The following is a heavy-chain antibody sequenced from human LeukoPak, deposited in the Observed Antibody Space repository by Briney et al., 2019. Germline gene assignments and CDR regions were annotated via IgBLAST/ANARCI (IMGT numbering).Heavy chain of an antibody. V-gene: IGHV5-51*01. D-gene: IGHD3-10*01. Sequence: GESLRISCKGSGYSFTTYWIGWVRQMPGKGLEWMGVIYPGDSDTRYSPSFQGQVTISADKSINTAYLQWSSLKASDTAMYYCTIRQFYGSGSYSIYWGQGTLVAVSS. CDR3: TIRQFYGSGSYSIY. CDR2: IYPGDSDT. J-gene: IGHJ4*02. CDR1: GYSFTTYW.